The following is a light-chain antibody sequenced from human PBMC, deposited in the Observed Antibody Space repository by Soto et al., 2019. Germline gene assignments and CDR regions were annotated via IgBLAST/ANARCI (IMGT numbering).Light chain of an antibody. Sequence: QSALTQPASVSGSPGQSITISCTGTSSDVGGYNYVSWYQQHPGKAPKHMIYDVSNRPSGVSNRFSGSKSGNTASLTISGLQAEDEADYYCSSYTSRYPLVFGGGTKLTVL. V-gene: IGLV2-14*01. CDR2: DVS. CDR3: SSYTSRYPLV. CDR1: SSDVGGYNY. J-gene: IGLJ2*01.